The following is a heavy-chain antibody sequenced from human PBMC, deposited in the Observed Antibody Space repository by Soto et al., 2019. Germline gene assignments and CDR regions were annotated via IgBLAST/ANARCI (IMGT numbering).Heavy chain of an antibody. Sequence: GGSLRLSCAASGFTFSNYAMAWVRQAPGKGLEWVSAISGSGGSAHHADSVKGRFTISRDTSKNTLYLQMNSLRADDTAIYYCAKVDGVAVAGTVAFDYWGQGALVTDSS. V-gene: IGHV3-23*01. J-gene: IGHJ4*02. D-gene: IGHD6-19*01. CDR3: AKVDGVAVAGTVAFDY. CDR1: GFTFSNYA. CDR2: ISGSGGSA.